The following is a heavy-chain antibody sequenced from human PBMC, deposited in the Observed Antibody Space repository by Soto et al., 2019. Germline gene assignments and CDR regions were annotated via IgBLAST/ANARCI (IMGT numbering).Heavy chain of an antibody. CDR2: ISSSSSYI. CDR3: VRFGRSYILRGYGIDV. Sequence: EVQLVESGGGLVKPGGSLRLSCAASGFTFSSYSMNWVRQAPGKGLEWVSSISSSSSYIYYADSVKGRFTISRDNAKNCLYLQMNSLRAEDTAVYYCVRFGRSYILRGYGIDVWGQGTTVTVSS. D-gene: IGHD1-26*01. CDR1: GFTFSSYS. J-gene: IGHJ6*02. V-gene: IGHV3-21*01.